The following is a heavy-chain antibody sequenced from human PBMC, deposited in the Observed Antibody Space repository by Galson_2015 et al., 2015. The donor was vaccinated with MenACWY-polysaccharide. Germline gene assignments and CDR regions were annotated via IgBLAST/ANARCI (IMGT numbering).Heavy chain of an antibody. D-gene: IGHD2-2*01. CDR3: AREGSRIVFHAFGI. CDR1: GSRFSNSG. V-gene: IGHV3-33*01. CDR2: IQYDGSNK. J-gene: IGHJ3*02. Sequence: SLRLSCAASGSRFSNSGMHWVRQAPGKGLEWVAAIQYDGSNKEYADSVKGRFTISRDNSKNTVFLEMNTLGVEDTAVYYCAREGSRIVFHAFGIWGQGTMVTVSS.